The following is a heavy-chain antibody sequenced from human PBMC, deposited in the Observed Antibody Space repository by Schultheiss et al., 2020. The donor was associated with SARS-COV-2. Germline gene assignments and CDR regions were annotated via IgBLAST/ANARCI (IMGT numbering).Heavy chain of an antibody. CDR1: GYTFTSYG. CDR2: ISAYNGNT. J-gene: IGHJ4*02. Sequence: VKVSCKASGYTFTSYGISWVRQAPGQGLEWMGWISAYNGNTNYAQKLQGRVTMTTDTSTSTAYMELRSLRSDDTAVYYCARGSRDIVVVTAMPFDYWGQGTLVTVSS. V-gene: IGHV1-18*01. D-gene: IGHD2-21*02. CDR3: ARGSRDIVVVTAMPFDY.